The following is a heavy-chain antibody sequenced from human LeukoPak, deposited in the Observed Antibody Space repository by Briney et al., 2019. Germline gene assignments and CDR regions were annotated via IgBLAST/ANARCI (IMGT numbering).Heavy chain of an antibody. CDR1: GFTFSSYW. CDR2: IKQDGSEK. CDR3: ARDYDSSGYFYYYYGMDV. J-gene: IGHJ6*02. D-gene: IGHD3-22*01. Sequence: GGSLRLSCVASGFTFSSYWMSWVRQAPGKGLEWVANIKQDGSEKYYVDSVKGRFTISRDNAKNSLYLQMNSLRAEDTAVYYCARDYDSSGYFYYYYGMDVWGQGTTVTVSS. V-gene: IGHV3-7*01.